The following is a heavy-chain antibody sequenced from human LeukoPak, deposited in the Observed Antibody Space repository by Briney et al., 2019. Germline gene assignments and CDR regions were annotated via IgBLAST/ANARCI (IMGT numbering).Heavy chain of an antibody. CDR1: GGAISIGSYY. CDR3: ARDIAARDYYYGMDV. Sequence: PSQTLSLTCTVSGGAISIGSYYGSWIRQPAGKGLEWIERIYTSGSTNYNPSLKSRVNISVETSKVQFSLKLSSVTAADTAVYYCARDIAARDYYYGMDVWGQGTTVTVSS. J-gene: IGHJ6*02. D-gene: IGHD6-6*01. V-gene: IGHV4-61*02. CDR2: IYTSGST.